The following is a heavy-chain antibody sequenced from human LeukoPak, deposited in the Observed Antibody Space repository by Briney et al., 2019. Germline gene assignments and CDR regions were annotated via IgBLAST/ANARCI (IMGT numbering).Heavy chain of an antibody. V-gene: IGHV4-4*07. D-gene: IGHD6-25*01. Sequence: PSETLSLTCTVSGGSISSYYWSWIRQPAGKGLEWIGRIYTSGSTNYNPSLKSRVTMSVDTSKNQFSLKLRSVTAADTAVYYCARMDGYPNPGWFDPWGQGTLVTVSS. CDR3: ARMDGYPNPGWFDP. CDR2: IYTSGST. CDR1: GGSISSYY. J-gene: IGHJ5*02.